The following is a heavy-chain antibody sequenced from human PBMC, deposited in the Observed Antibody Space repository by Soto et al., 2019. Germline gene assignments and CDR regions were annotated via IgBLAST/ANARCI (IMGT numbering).Heavy chain of an antibody. D-gene: IGHD2-2*01. CDR1: GGTFSSYA. V-gene: IGHV1-69*06. J-gene: IGHJ6*02. CDR2: IIPIFGTA. CDR3: ARDMRDCSSTSCAAYYYYYGMDV. Sequence: QVQLVQSGAEVKKPGSSVKVSCKASGGTFSSYAISWVRQAPGQGLEWMGGIIPIFGTANYAQKFQGRVTITADKSTSTAYMELSRLRSEDTAVYYCARDMRDCSSTSCAAYYYYYGMDVWGQGTTVTVSS.